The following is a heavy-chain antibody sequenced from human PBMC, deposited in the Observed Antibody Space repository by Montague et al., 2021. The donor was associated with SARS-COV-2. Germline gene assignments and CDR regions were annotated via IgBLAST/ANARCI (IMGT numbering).Heavy chain of an antibody. J-gene: IGHJ6*02. CDR3: ARDRGQTYYDILTGRALSVDFANGRDV. CDR1: GGSVSSGSYY. D-gene: IGHD3-9*01. CDR2: IYYSGST. V-gene: IGHV4-61*01. Sequence: SETLSLTCTVSGGSVSSGSYYWSWIRQPPGKGLEWIGYIYYSGSTNYXPSLKSRVTISVDTSKNQFSLKLSSVTAADTAVYYCARDRGQTYYDILTGRALSVDFANGRDVWGQGTTVTVSS.